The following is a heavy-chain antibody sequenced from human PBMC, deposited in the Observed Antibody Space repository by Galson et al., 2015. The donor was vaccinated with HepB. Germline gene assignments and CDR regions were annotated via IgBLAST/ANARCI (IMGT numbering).Heavy chain of an antibody. Sequence: SVKVSCKASGYTFTSYYMHWVRQAPGQELEWMGIINPSVGSTGYAQKFQDRVTTTRDTSTNTVYTELSSLRSEDTAVYYCARGVNPVTPYYLDYWGRGTLVTVSS. J-gene: IGHJ4*02. V-gene: IGHV1-46*01. CDR3: ARGVNPVTPYYLDY. CDR1: GYTFTSYY. CDR2: INPSVGST. D-gene: IGHD4-11*01.